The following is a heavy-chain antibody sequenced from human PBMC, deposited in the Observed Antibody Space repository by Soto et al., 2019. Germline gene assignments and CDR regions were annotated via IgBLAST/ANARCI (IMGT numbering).Heavy chain of an antibody. CDR3: AGERSALPGARDAMDV. CDR1: GFNFNTYS. Sequence: PGGSLRLSCAASGFNFNTYSMNWVRQAPGKGLQWVSFISASGAYKHYADSVRGRFTISRDNAKKSVFLEMNSLTADDTAIYYCAGERSALPGARDAMDVWGQGTTVTVSS. J-gene: IGHJ6*02. CDR2: ISASGAYK. D-gene: IGHD1-26*01. V-gene: IGHV3-21*01.